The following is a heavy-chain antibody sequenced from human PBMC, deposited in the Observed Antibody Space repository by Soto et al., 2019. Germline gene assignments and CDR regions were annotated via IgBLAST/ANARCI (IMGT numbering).Heavy chain of an antibody. J-gene: IGHJ4*02. V-gene: IGHV3-33*08. CDR1: EFTFSNYA. CDR3: ARDPHVGLYYDFWSGYYLDY. D-gene: IGHD3-3*01. Sequence: AGGPLRLSCAASEFTFSNYAMSWVRQAPGKGLEWVSSIWYDGSNKYYADSVKGRFTISRDNSKNTLYLQMNSLRAEDTAVYYCARDPHVGLYYDFWSGYYLDYWGQGTLVTVSS. CDR2: IWYDGSNK.